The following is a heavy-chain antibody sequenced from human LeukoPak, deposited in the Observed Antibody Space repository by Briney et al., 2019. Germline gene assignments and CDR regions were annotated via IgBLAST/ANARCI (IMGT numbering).Heavy chain of an antibody. CDR2: IKSKTDGGTT. CDR3: TTDLRIEGALRDIVVVPAAMRATSNI. Sequence: GGSLRLSCAASGFTVSSNYMSWVRQAPGKGLEWVGRIKSKTDGGTTDYAAPVKGRFTISRDDSKNTLYLQMNSLKTEDTAVYYCTTDLRIEGALRDIVVVPAAMRATSNIWGQGTMVTVSS. CDR1: GFTVSSNY. D-gene: IGHD2-2*01. J-gene: IGHJ3*02. V-gene: IGHV3-15*01.